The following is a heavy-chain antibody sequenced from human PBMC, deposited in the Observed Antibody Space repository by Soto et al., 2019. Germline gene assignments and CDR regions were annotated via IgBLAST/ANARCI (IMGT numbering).Heavy chain of an antibody. V-gene: IGHV3-33*01. J-gene: IGHJ4*02. CDR3: ARAYSDYVWGSYFGY. Sequence: PGGSLRLSCAASGFTFSSYGMHWVRQAPGKGLEWVAVIWYDGSNKYYADSVKGRFTISRDNSKNALYLQMNSLRAEDTAVYYCARAYSDYVWGSYFGYWGQGTLVTVSS. D-gene: IGHD3-16*01. CDR1: GFTFSSYG. CDR2: IWYDGSNK.